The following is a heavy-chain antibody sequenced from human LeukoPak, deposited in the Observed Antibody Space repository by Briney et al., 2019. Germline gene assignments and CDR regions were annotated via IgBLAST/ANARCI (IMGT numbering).Heavy chain of an antibody. J-gene: IGHJ4*02. CDR3: ARGSRSDFWSGYYLGFDY. CDR1: GGSFSGYY. CDR2: INHSGST. V-gene: IGHV4-34*01. D-gene: IGHD3-3*01. Sequence: SETLSLTCAVYGGSFSGYYWSWIRQPPGKGLEWIGEINHSGSTNYNPSLKSRVTISVDTSKNQFSLKLSSVTAADTAVYYCARGSRSDFWSGYYLGFDYWGQGTPVTVSS.